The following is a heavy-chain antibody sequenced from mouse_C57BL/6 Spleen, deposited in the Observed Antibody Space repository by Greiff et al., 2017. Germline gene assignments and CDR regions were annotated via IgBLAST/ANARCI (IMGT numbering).Heavy chain of an antibody. CDR2: IDPSDSYT. D-gene: IGHD2-1*01. CDR1: GYTFTSYW. Sequence: VQLQQPGAELVMPGASVKLSCKASGYTFTSYWMHWVKQRPGQGLVWIGEIDPSDSYTNYNQKFKGKSTLTVDKSSSTAYMQLSSLTSEDSAVYYCARRGYGNSYYAMDYWGQGTSVTVSS. J-gene: IGHJ4*01. CDR3: ARRGYGNSYYAMDY. V-gene: IGHV1-69*01.